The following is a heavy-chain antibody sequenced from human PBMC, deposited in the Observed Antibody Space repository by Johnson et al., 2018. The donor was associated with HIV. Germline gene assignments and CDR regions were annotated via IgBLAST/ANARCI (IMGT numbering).Heavy chain of an antibody. Sequence: QVQLVESGGGVVQPGRSLRLSCAASGFTFSNFGIHWVRQAPGKGPEWVAVISYDESNKDYSDSVKGRFTISRDNSKNTLYLQRNSLRAEDTAGYYWARSGRIQNNCWYWGGAFDIWGQGTMVTGSS. CDR2: ISYDESNK. CDR3: ARSGRIQNNCWYWGGAFDI. J-gene: IGHJ3*02. V-gene: IGHV3-30*03. CDR1: GFTFSNFG. D-gene: IGHD3-16*01.